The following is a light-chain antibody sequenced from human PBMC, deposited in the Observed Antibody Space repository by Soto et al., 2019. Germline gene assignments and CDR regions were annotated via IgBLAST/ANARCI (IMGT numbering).Light chain of an antibody. Sequence: EIVMTQSPATLSVSPGERATLSCRASRSVSSNLAWYQQKPGQAPRLLIYGASTRATGIPARFSGSGSGTEFTLTISSLQSEDFAVYYCQQYNNWPGKTFGQGTKVDNK. CDR1: RSVSSN. J-gene: IGKJ1*01. CDR2: GAS. V-gene: IGKV3-15*01. CDR3: QQYNNWPGKT.